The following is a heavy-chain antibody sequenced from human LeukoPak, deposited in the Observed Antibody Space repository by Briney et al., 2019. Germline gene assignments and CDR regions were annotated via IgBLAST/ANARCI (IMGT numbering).Heavy chain of an antibody. CDR2: IYYSGST. J-gene: IGHJ2*01. Sequence: SETLSLTCTVSGGSISSYYWSWIRQPPGKGLEWIGYIYYSGSTNYNPSFKSRVTISVDTSKNQFSLKLSSVTAADTAVYYCARDTGYCSGGSCYPYWYFDLWGRGTLVTVSS. V-gene: IGHV4-59*01. D-gene: IGHD2-15*01. CDR1: GGSISSYY. CDR3: ARDTGYCSGGSCYPYWYFDL.